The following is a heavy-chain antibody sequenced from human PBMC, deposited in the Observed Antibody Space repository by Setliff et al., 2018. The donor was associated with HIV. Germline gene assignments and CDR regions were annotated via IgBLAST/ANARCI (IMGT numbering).Heavy chain of an antibody. CDR3: ARPAFGIGGGSLFDS. CDR2: ILYGGNT. J-gene: IGHJ4*02. V-gene: IGHV4-39*01. Sequence: SETLSLTCAVSGGSVDSRDYYWGWIRQPPGKGLEWIANILYGGNTYYNPSLKSRVTMSVDTSKNQFSLKLSSVTAADTAVYFCARPAFGIGGGSLFDSWGQGIVVTVSS. CDR1: GGSVDSRDYY. D-gene: IGHD3-3*01.